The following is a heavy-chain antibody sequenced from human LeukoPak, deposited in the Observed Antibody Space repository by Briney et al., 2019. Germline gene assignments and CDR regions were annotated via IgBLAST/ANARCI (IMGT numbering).Heavy chain of an antibody. CDR2: IYYSGST. D-gene: IGHD3-10*01. V-gene: IGHV4-59*01. CDR1: GGSITSYY. J-gene: IGHJ6*02. CDR3: ARGSRGNYYYGMDV. Sequence: SETLSLTCTVSGGSITSYYWSRIRQPPGKGLEWIGYIYYSGSTNYNPSLKSRVTISVDPSKNQFSLKLSSVTAADTAIYYCARGSRGNYYYGMDVWGQGTTVTVSS.